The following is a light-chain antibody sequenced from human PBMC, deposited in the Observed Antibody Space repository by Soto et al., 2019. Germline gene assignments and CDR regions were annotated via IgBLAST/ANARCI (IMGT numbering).Light chain of an antibody. V-gene: IGKV3-11*01. CDR2: DAS. CDR1: QTLANY. J-gene: IGKJ2*01. Sequence: EVVLTQSPATLSLSPGERATLSCRASQTLANYLAWYQQRPGQAPRLLIYDASNRATGIPARFSGSGSGTDFTLTISSLEPEDSAVYYRQQRSHSYTFGQGTTLEIK. CDR3: QQRSHSYT.